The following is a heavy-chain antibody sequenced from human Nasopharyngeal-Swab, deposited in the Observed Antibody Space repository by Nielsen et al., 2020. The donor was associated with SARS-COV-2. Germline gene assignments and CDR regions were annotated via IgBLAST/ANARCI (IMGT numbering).Heavy chain of an antibody. D-gene: IGHD3-16*01. J-gene: IGHJ3*02. CDR3: ASSPPTFYDYVWGSMNGFDI. CDR2: IYSVGST. V-gene: IGHV3-66*01. CDR1: GFTVSSNY. Sequence: GESLKISCAASGFTVSSNYMTWVRQAPGKGLEWVSVIYSVGSTYYADSVKGRFTISRDNSKNTLYLQMNSLRAEDTAVYYCASSPPTFYDYVWGSMNGFDIWGQGTMVTVSS.